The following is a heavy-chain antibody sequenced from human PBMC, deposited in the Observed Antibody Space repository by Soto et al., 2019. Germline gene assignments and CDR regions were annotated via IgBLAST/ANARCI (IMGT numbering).Heavy chain of an antibody. Sequence: XXSLRLSFAASGFTFSSYHMHWVPQAPGKGLEWVAVISYDGSNKYYADSVKGRFTISRDNSKNTLYLQMNSLRAEDTAVYYCAKDRSPDDSGYDRWGQGTLVTVSS. CDR2: ISYDGSNK. D-gene: IGHD5-12*01. CDR3: AKDRSPDDSGYDR. V-gene: IGHV3-30*18. CDR1: GFTFSSYH. J-gene: IGHJ4*02.